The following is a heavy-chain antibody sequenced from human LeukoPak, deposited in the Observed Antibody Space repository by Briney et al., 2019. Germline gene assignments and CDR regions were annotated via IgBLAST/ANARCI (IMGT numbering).Heavy chain of an antibody. CDR3: AKGTSSSCYSAPNY. Sequence: PGRSLRLSCAASGFTFSSYGMHWVRQAPGKGLEWVAVIWYDGSNKYYADSVKGRFTISRDNSKNTLSLQLNSLRAEDTAVYYCAKGTSSSCYSAPNYWGQGTLVTVSS. V-gene: IGHV3-33*03. CDR1: GFTFSSYG. CDR2: IWYDGSNK. D-gene: IGHD2-15*01. J-gene: IGHJ4*02.